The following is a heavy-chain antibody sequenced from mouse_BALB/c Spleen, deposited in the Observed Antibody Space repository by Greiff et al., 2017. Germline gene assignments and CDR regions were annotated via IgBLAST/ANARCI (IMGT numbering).Heavy chain of an antibody. J-gene: IGHJ4*01. CDR2: INPSTGYT. V-gene: IGHV1-7*01. CDR1: GYTFTSYW. CDR3: ARTPIYYYGSSYGAMDY. D-gene: IGHD1-1*01. Sequence: QVQLQQSGAELAKPGASVKMSCKASGYTFTSYWMHWVKQRPGQGLEWIGYINPSTGYTEYNQKFKDKATLTADKSSSTAYMQLSSLTSEDSAVYYCARTPIYYYGSSYGAMDYWGQGTSVTVSS.